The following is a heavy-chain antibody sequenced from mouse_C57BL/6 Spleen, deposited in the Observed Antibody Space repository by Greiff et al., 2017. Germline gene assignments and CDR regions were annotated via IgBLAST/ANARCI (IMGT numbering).Heavy chain of an antibody. Sequence: EVQGVESGGGLVKPGGSLKLSCAASGFTFSDYGMHWVRQAPEKGLEWVAYISSGSSTIYYADTVKGRFTISRANAKHTLFLQMTSLRSEDTAMYYCARVYDGYYVGWFAYWGQGTLVTVSA. CDR2: ISSGSSTI. CDR1: GFTFSDYG. D-gene: IGHD2-3*01. J-gene: IGHJ3*01. CDR3: ARVYDGYYVGWFAY. V-gene: IGHV5-17*01.